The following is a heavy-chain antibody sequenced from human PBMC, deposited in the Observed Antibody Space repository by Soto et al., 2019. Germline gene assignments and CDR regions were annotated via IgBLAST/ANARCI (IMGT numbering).Heavy chain of an antibody. Sequence: GGSLRLSCAASGFTLSSYWMSWVRQAPGKGLEWVANIKQDGSQKYYVDSVKGRFTISRDNAKNSLYLQMNSLRAEDTAVYYCARVLLGSSNFDYWGQGTLVTVSS. J-gene: IGHJ4*02. CDR1: GFTLSSYW. CDR2: IKQDGSQK. CDR3: ARVLLGSSNFDY. D-gene: IGHD6-6*01. V-gene: IGHV3-7*01.